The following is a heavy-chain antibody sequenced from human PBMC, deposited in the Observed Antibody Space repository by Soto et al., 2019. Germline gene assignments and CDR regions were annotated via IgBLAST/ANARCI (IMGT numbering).Heavy chain of an antibody. Sequence: QSGGSLRLSCEASGFTFSNYAMTWVRQGPEKGLEWVSVMSGSGNSRNYADSVKGRFTISRDNSKNTLYLQMNGLRAEDTAIYYCATGTATVTSYYYYGMDIWGQGTTVTVSS. D-gene: IGHD4-17*01. J-gene: IGHJ6*02. CDR1: GFTFSNYA. CDR3: ATGTATVTSYYYYGMDI. V-gene: IGHV3-23*01. CDR2: MSGSGNSR.